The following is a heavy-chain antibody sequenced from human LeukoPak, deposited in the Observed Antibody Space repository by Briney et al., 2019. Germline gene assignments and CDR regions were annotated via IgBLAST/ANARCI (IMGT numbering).Heavy chain of an antibody. CDR3: ARDRTAYCGGDCYSSLDY. Sequence: ASVKVSCKASGYTFTSYYMHWVRQAPGQGLEWMGIINPSGGSTSYAQKFQGRVTMTRDMSTSTVYMELSSLRSEDTAVYYCARDRTAYCGGDCYSSLDYWGQGTLVTVSS. D-gene: IGHD2-21*02. CDR1: GYTFTSYY. V-gene: IGHV1-46*01. CDR2: INPSGGST. J-gene: IGHJ4*02.